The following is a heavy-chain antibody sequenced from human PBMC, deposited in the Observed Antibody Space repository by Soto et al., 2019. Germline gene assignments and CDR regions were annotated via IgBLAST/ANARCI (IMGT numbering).Heavy chain of an antibody. V-gene: IGHV3-23*01. D-gene: IGHD3-16*01. Sequence: PGGSLSLSCVASGFTFSTYAMSWVRQAPGKGLEWVSVIGAGGGSTYYADSVKGRFTISRDNSKNTLYLQMNSLRAEDTAVYYCAKKQGGYYYYGMDVWGQGTTVTVSS. CDR3: AKKQGGYYYYGMDV. CDR2: IGAGGGST. J-gene: IGHJ6*02. CDR1: GFTFSTYA.